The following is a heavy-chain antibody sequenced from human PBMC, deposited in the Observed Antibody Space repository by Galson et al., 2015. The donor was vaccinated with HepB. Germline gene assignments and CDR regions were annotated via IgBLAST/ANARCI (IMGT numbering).Heavy chain of an antibody. Sequence: SVKVSCKASGGTFSSYGISWVRQAPGQGLEWMGRIIPILGIGNYAQKFQGRVTITADKSTSTAYMEVSSLRSEDTAVYCCASYDYYGSGSPLGPFEYWGQGTLVTVSS. J-gene: IGHJ4*02. CDR2: IIPILGIG. CDR3: ASYDYYGSGSPLGPFEY. CDR1: GGTFSSYG. V-gene: IGHV1-69*04. D-gene: IGHD3-10*01.